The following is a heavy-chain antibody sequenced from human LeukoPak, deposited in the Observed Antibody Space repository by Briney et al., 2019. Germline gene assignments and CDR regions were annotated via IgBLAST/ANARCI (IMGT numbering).Heavy chain of an antibody. V-gene: IGHV3-49*04. J-gene: IGHJ5*02. Sequence: GGSLRLSCTASGFTFGDYAMSWVRQAPGKGLEWVGFIRRKDYGETTEYAASVRGRSTTSRDDSKSIAYLQMNSLKTEDTAVYYCTRVNTLDYGSGVNWFDPWGQGTLVTVP. CDR1: GFTFGDYA. CDR3: TRVNTLDYGSGVNWFDP. CDR2: IRRKDYGETT. D-gene: IGHD3-10*01.